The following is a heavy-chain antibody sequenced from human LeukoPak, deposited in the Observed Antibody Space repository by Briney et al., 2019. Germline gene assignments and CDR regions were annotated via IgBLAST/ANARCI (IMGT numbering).Heavy chain of an antibody. D-gene: IGHD3-22*01. CDR1: GYTFTGYY. CDR2: INPNSGGT. J-gene: IGHJ4*02. Sequence: ASVKVSCKASGYTFTGYYMHWVRQAPGQGLEWMGWINPNSGGTNYAQKFQGRVTMTRDTSISTAYMELSSLRSDDTAVYYCAKNYYDSSGYYYIDGPYFDYWGQGTLVTVSS. CDR3: AKNYYDSSGYYYIDGPYFDY. V-gene: IGHV1-2*02.